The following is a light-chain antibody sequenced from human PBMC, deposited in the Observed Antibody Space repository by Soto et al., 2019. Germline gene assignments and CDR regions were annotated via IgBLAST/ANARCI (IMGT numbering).Light chain of an antibody. J-gene: IGKJ1*01. CDR1: QNVANY. Sequence: ESVLTQYPDTLSVSPGERATLSCRASQNVANYLDWYQQKLGQAPRLLIYESSNRATGIAARFSGSGSGTDFTLTISSLEPEDFAVYYCQQRSNWPQTFAQGTIVDIK. V-gene: IGKV3-11*01. CDR2: ESS. CDR3: QQRSNWPQT.